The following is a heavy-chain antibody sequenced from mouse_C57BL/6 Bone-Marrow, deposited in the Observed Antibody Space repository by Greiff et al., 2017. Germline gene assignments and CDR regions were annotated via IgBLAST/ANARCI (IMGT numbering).Heavy chain of an antibody. CDR3: ARAGYYYGSIYYAMDD. J-gene: IGHJ4*01. CDR2: IYPGDGDT. V-gene: IGHV1-82*01. Sequence: QVQLKESGPELVKPGASVKISCKASGYAFSSSWMNWVKQRPGKGLEWIGRIYPGDGDTNYNGKFKGKATLTADKSSSTAYMQLSSLTSEDSAVYFCARAGYYYGSIYYAMDDWGQGTSVTVSS. D-gene: IGHD1-1*01. CDR1: GYAFSSSW.